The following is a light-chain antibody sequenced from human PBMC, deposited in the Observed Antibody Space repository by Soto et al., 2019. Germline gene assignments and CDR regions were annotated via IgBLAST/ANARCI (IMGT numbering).Light chain of an antibody. CDR1: SSGVCAYSY. V-gene: IGLV2-14*01. CDR3: SSYARSDTRG. J-gene: IGLJ1*01. Sequence: QSVLTQPASVSGSPGQSITISCTGTSSGVCAYSYVAWFQEPPGKAPKRIIYEVTNRPSGFSYRFSGSKSGNTASLAISGLRAEDEADYYCSSYARSDTRGFVTGTKVTV. CDR2: EVT.